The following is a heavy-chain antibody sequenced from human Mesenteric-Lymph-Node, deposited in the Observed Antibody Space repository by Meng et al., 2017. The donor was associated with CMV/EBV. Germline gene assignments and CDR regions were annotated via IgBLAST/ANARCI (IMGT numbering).Heavy chain of an antibody. V-gene: IGHV3-23*01. CDR2: ITNRASYT. CDR3: AKDLTYCSGDCYLTPGGYFDY. Sequence: GESLKISCAASGFTFSSYSMNWVRQAPGKGLEWVSIITNRASYTHYADSVKGRFTISRDNSKNTLYLQMNSLRAEDTAVYYCAKDLTYCSGDCYLTPGGYFDYWGQGTLVTVSS. CDR1: GFTFSSYS. J-gene: IGHJ4*02. D-gene: IGHD2-21*01.